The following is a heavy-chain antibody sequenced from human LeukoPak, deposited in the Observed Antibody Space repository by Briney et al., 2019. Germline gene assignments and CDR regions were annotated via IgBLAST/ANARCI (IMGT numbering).Heavy chain of an antibody. J-gene: IGHJ3*02. D-gene: IGHD3-3*01. CDR2: IYPGDSDT. V-gene: IGHV5-51*01. Sequence: GESLKISFKGSGSRFTSYWIGWVRPMPGKGLEWMGIIYPGDSDTRYSPSFQGQVTISADKSISTAYLQWSSLKASDTAMYYCARGAYYDFWSALGANAFDIWGQGTMVTVSS. CDR1: GSRFTSYW. CDR3: ARGAYYDFWSALGANAFDI.